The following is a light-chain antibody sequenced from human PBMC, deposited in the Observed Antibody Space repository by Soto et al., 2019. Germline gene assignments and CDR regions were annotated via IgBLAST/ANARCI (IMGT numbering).Light chain of an antibody. V-gene: IGKV3D-15*01. CDR2: GAS. J-gene: IGKJ4*01. Sequence: EIVMTQSPGTLSVSPGERATLSCGASQSVSSNLAWYQQKPGQAPRLLIYGASTRATGIPARFSGSGSGTEFTLTISSLQSEDFAVYYCQQYHNWVTFGGGTKVVIK. CDR3: QQYHNWVT. CDR1: QSVSSN.